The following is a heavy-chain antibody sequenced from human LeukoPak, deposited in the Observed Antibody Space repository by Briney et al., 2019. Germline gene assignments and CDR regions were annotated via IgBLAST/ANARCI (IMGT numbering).Heavy chain of an antibody. J-gene: IGHJ4*02. CDR2: ITGSGGST. V-gene: IGHV3-23*01. CDR1: GFPFRSYA. D-gene: IGHD3-10*01. CDR3: AKADGSGTYYTRPSDY. Sequence: GGSLSLSCAASGFPFRSYAMSWVRRAPGKGLGWVSVITGSGGSTYYADSVKGRFTISRDNSQNTLYLQMSSLRADDSAVYYCAKADGSGTYYTRPSDYWGQGTLVTVSS.